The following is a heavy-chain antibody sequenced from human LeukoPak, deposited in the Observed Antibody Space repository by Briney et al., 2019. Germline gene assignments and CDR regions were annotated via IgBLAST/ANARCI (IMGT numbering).Heavy chain of an antibody. CDR2: IHHSGST. CDR3: AGSPATSWSNFDY. CDR1: VESFSDHY. J-gene: IGHJ4*02. V-gene: IGHV4-34*01. D-gene: IGHD2-2*01. Sequence: SETLSLTCAVYVESFSDHYWTWIRQPPGKGLEWIGEIHHSGSTSYRLSLKSRVIISVDRSKNQFSLKLTSVTAADTAIYYCAGSPATSWSNFDYWGQGTLVTVSS.